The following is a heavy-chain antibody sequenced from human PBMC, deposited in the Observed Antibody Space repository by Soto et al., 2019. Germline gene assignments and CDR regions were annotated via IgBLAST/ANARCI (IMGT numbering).Heavy chain of an antibody. Sequence: PSETLSLTCTVSGGSISSGSYSWSWIRQPPGKGLEWIGYIYHSGSAYYTPSLKSRVTISVDRSKNQFSLNLTSVTAADTAVYYCARASYYDQKYFDYWGQGTLVTVSS. CDR3: ARASYYDQKYFDY. D-gene: IGHD3-16*01. CDR2: IYHSGSA. V-gene: IGHV4-30-2*01. CDR1: GGSISSGSYS. J-gene: IGHJ4*02.